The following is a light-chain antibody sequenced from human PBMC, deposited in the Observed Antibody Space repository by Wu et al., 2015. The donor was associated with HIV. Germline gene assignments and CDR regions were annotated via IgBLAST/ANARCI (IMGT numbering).Light chain of an antibody. Sequence: EIVLTQSPATLSSSPGERVTLSCRASQSLGTYLAWYQQKPGQAPRLLIYEASSRATGIPDRFTASGSGTDFTLSISRLESEDFAVYFCQQYDTSPPWTFGQGTRV. V-gene: IGKV3-20*01. J-gene: IGKJ1*01. CDR2: EAS. CDR1: QSLGTY. CDR3: QQYDTSPPWT.